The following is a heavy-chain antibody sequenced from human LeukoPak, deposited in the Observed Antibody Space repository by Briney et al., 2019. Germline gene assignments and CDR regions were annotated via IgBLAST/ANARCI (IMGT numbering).Heavy chain of an antibody. Sequence: GASVKVSCKASGYTFTSYARQWVRQAPGQRLEWMGWILTGNGNTKHSQKFQARVTITRDTSANTVYMELSSLRSEDTAVSYCARAACPRSCFDYWGHGILVTVSS. V-gene: IGHV1-3*04. CDR3: ARAACPRSCFDY. CDR2: ILTGNGNT. CDR1: GYTFTSYA. J-gene: IGHJ4*01.